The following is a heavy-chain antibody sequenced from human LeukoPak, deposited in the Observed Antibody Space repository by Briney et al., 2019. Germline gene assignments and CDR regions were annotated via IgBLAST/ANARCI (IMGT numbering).Heavy chain of an antibody. Sequence: NPSETLSLTCIVSGGSINKYFWKWIRQPAGKGLEWIGRIDSVGTSNYNPSLRGRVTMSVDTSKSHFSLEVTSMTAADTAMYYCARVCGSATNYRLCGFDVWGQGTVVTVSS. CDR2: IDSVGTS. J-gene: IGHJ3*01. CDR3: ARVCGSATNYRLCGFDV. CDR1: GGSINKYF. V-gene: IGHV4-4*07. D-gene: IGHD3-10*01.